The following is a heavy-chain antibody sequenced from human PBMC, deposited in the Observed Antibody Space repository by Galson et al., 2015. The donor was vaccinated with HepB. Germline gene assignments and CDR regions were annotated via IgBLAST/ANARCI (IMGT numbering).Heavy chain of an antibody. CDR3: AKTFYYDSSGYYWGEASDF. V-gene: IGHV3-23*01. CDR1: GFTFSSYA. CDR2: ISSSGDRA. Sequence: SLRLSCAASGFTFSSYAMSWVRQAPGKGLEWVSSISSSGDRALYADSVKGRFTISRDNSKNTLYLQMNSLRAEDTAVYYCAKTFYYDSSGYYWGEASDFWGQGTMVTVSS. J-gene: IGHJ3*01. D-gene: IGHD3-22*01.